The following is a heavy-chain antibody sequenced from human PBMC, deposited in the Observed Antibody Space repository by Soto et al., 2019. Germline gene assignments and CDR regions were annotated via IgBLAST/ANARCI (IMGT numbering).Heavy chain of an antibody. V-gene: IGHV4-30-2*01. CDR3: ARDRPYYYGSGSYPYYYGMDV. CDR2: IYHSGST. Sequence: SETLSLTCAVSGGSISSGGYSWSWIRQPPGKGLEWIGYIYHSGSTYYNPSLKSRVTISVDRSKNQLSLKLSSVTAADTAVYYCARDRPYYYGSGSYPYYYGMDVWGQGTTVT. D-gene: IGHD3-10*01. J-gene: IGHJ6*02. CDR1: GGSISSGGYS.